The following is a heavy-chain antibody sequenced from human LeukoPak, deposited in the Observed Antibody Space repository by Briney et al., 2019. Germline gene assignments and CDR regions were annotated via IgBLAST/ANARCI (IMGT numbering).Heavy chain of an antibody. J-gene: IGHJ4*02. V-gene: IGHV3-74*01. Sequence: GGSLRLSCAASGFTFRNFWMHWVRQVPGKGLVWVSRINTDGTDTDYADSVKGRFTISRDHASNTLYLQMNSLRDEDAAVYYCARGYCTKGVCFYLDYWGQGTLVTVSS. D-gene: IGHD2-8*01. CDR3: ARGYCTKGVCFYLDY. CDR1: GFTFRNFW. CDR2: INTDGTDT.